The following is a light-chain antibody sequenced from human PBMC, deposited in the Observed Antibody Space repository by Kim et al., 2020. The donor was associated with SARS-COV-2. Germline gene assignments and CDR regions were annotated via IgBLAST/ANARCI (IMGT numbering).Light chain of an antibody. J-gene: IGKJ3*01. CDR1: QSVNGND. Sequence: LVLTQSPGILSLSPGERATLSCRASQSVNGNDLAWYQQKPGQAPRLLIYGASSRATGIPDRFSGSGSGTDFTLTISRLEPEDFAVYYCQQYLSSPPTFTFGPGTKVDIK. CDR2: GAS. V-gene: IGKV3-20*01. CDR3: QQYLSSPPTFT.